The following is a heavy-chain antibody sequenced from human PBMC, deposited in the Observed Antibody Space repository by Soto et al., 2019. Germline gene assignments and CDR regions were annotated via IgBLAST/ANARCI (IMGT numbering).Heavy chain of an antibody. D-gene: IGHD3-16*01. CDR3: GRERSHSSSPYVDY. Sequence: QVQLVESGGGVVQPGRSLRLSCAASGFTFSNYAMHWVRQAPGKGLEWVAVISYDGSNKYYADSVKGRFTISRDNSKNTVYLQMSSLRAGANAVYYCGRERSHSSSPYVDYWGQGTLVTVSS. J-gene: IGHJ4*02. CDR2: ISYDGSNK. CDR1: GFTFSNYA. V-gene: IGHV3-30-3*01.